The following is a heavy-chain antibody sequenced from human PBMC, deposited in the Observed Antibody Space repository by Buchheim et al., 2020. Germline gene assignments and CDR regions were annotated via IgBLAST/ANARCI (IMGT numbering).Heavy chain of an antibody. CDR3: ARYGQSGSSGNYYFDY. CDR2: ISSASTTI. D-gene: IGHD3-22*01. CDR1: GFTFRSYR. Sequence: EVQLVESGGGLVQPGGSLRLSCAASGFTFRSYRMNWVRQAPGKGLERVSFISSASTTIYYADSVKGRFTISRDNANNLLFLEMNSLRVEDSAVYYCARYGQSGSSGNYYFDYWGQGTL. V-gene: IGHV3-48*01. J-gene: IGHJ4*02.